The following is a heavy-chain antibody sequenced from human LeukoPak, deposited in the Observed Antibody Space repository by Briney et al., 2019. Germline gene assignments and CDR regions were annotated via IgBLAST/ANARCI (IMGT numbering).Heavy chain of an antibody. Sequence: QAGGSLRLSCAASGFTFDDYAMHWVRQAPGKGLEWVSGISWNSGSIGYADSVKGRFTISRDNAKNSLYLQMNSLRAEDTAMYYCSRERRDYYAPGAYAYPFEYWGQGTRVAVSS. CDR3: SRERRDYYAPGAYAYPFEY. V-gene: IGHV3-9*01. D-gene: IGHD3-16*01. CDR2: ISWNSGSI. J-gene: IGHJ4*02. CDR1: GFTFDDYA.